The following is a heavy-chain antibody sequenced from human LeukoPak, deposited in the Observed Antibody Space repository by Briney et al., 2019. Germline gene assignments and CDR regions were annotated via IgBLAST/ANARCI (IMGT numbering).Heavy chain of an antibody. J-gene: IGHJ4*02. CDR3: AREGGPGGDYGSIDS. CDR1: GGSISSYY. CDR2: MYTSGST. Sequence: PSETLSLTCSVSGGSISSYYWSWIRQPAGKQPEWIGRMYTSGSTYYNPSLKSRVTMSADTSKNQFSLKLTSVTAAETSVYYCAREGGPGGDYGSIDSWGQGTLVTVSS. D-gene: IGHD4-17*01. V-gene: IGHV4-4*07.